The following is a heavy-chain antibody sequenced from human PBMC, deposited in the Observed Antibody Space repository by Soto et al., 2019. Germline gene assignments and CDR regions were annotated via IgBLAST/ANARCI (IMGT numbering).Heavy chain of an antibody. CDR2: ITSDGSDT. D-gene: IGHD3-10*01. V-gene: IGHV3-74*01. Sequence: EVQLVESGGGLVQPGGSLRLSCAASGFTFSSYWMHWVRQAPGKGLVWVSRITSDGSDTTYAASVKGRFTISRDNAKNTLLLQLNSLRAEDTAVYYCARDKVPFYGPGSFAYWGQGTLVTVSS. J-gene: IGHJ4*02. CDR1: GFTFSSYW. CDR3: ARDKVPFYGPGSFAY.